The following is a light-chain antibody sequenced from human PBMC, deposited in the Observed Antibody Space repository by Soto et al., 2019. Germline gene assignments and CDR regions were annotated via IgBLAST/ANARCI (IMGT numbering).Light chain of an antibody. Sequence: EIVLTQSPGTLSLSPGARATLSCRASQSVSSSYLAWYQQKPGQAPRVLIYGASSRATGIPDRFSGSGSRTEFTLTISSLQPDDFATYYCQHYNSYSEAFGQGTKVDIK. CDR2: GAS. CDR3: QHYNSYSEA. V-gene: IGKV3-20*01. J-gene: IGKJ1*01. CDR1: QSVSSSY.